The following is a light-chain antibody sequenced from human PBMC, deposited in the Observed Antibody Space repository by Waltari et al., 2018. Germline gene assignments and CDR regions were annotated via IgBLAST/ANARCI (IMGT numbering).Light chain of an antibody. CDR3: SSYTTSSTRV. V-gene: IGLV2-14*01. CDR1: SSDVGGYNY. Sequence: QSALTQPASMSGSPGQSITISCTGTSSDVGGYNYVSWYQKHPGKAPKVMIYDVSNRPSGVSNRFSGSKSCNTASLTISGLQAEDEADYYCSSYTTSSTRVFGTGTKVTVL. J-gene: IGLJ1*01. CDR2: DVS.